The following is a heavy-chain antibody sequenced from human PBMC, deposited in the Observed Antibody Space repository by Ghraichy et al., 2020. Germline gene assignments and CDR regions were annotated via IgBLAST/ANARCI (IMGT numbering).Heavy chain of an antibody. CDR3: ARRLGNINVLRYFDWLLLFDY. D-gene: IGHD3-9*01. CDR2: INHSGST. J-gene: IGHJ4*02. Sequence: SQTLSLTCAVYGGSFSGYYWSWIRQPPGKGLEWIGEINHSGSTNYNPSLKSRVTISVDTSKNQFSLKLSSVTAADTAVYYCARRLGNINVLRYFDWLLLFDYWGQGTLVTVSS. V-gene: IGHV4-34*01. CDR1: GGSFSGYY.